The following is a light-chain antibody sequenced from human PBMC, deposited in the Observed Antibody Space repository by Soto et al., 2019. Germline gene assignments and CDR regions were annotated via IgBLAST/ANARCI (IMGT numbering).Light chain of an antibody. Sequence: EIVLTQSPGTLSLSTGERATLSCRASQSVSSSYLAWYQQKPGQAPRLLIYGASSRATGIPDRFSVSGSGSDFTLTISRLEPEDFAVYYCQQYGSSPYTFGQGTKLEIK. V-gene: IGKV3-20*01. CDR1: QSVSSSY. CDR2: GAS. J-gene: IGKJ2*01. CDR3: QQYGSSPYT.